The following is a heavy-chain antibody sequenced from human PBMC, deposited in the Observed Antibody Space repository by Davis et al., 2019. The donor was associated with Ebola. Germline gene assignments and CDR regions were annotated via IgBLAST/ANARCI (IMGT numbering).Heavy chain of an antibody. CDR2: ISSSSSTI. CDR1: GFTFSSYS. Sequence: GESLKISCAASGFTFSSYSMNWVRQAPGKGLEWVSYISSSSSTIYYADSVKGRFTISRDNSNNLLYLQMNSLRAEDTAVYYCAKNNWNDFIILDYWGQGTLVTVSS. D-gene: IGHD1-1*01. V-gene: IGHV3-48*01. CDR3: AKNNWNDFIILDY. J-gene: IGHJ4*02.